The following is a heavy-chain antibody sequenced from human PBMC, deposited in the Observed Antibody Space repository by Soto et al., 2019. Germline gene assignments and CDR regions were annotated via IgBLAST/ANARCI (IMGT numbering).Heavy chain of an antibody. Sequence: QVQMVESGGGVVQPGRSLRLSCAASGFSFENYGMHWVRQAPGRGLEWVAIIWYDGSLQYYAAAVKGRFTISRDNSKNTLYLEMNSLRAEDTAVYYCANLWRGGYDLGQNYNGMDVWGQGTTVIVSS. CDR3: ANLWRGGYDLGQNYNGMDV. V-gene: IGHV3-33*06. CDR1: GFSFENYG. CDR2: IWYDGSLQ. J-gene: IGHJ6*02. D-gene: IGHD5-12*01.